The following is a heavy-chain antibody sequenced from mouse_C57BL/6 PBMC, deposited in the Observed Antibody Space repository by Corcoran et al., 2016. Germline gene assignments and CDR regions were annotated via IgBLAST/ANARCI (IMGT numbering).Heavy chain of an antibody. CDR3: ARDLYGRVDY. V-gene: IGHV3-6*01. CDR1: GYSITSGFY. CDR2: IRYAGAN. D-gene: IGHD1-1*01. J-gene: IGHJ2*01. Sequence: DVQLQESGPDLVKPSQSLSLTCSVTGYSITSGFYWNWIRQFPEKKLEWMGYIRYAGANNYNPSLKNRISITRDTSKNQFFLKLNSVTTDDTTTYYCARDLYGRVDYWGQGTTLTVSS.